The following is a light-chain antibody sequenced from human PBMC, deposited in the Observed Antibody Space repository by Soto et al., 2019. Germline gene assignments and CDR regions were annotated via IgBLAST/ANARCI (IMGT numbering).Light chain of an antibody. CDR3: QQYKNWPLIT. V-gene: IGKV3-15*01. CDR1: QSVSSN. Sequence: ESVLTQSPGTLSLSPGERATLSCRASQSVSSNYLAWYQQKPGQAPRLLIYDASTRATGLPARFSGSGSGTEFTLTVSSLQSEDFAVYYCQQYKNWPLITFGQGTRLEIK. J-gene: IGKJ5*01. CDR2: DAS.